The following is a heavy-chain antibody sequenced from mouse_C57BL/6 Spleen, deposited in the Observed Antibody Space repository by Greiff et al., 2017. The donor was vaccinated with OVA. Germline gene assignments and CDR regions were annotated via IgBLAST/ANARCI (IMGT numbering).Heavy chain of an antibody. CDR2: IYPGDGDT. CDR1: GYAFSSSW. CDR3: ARDPEGYYFDY. Sequence: VQLQQSGPELVKPGASVKISCKASGYAFSSSWMNWVKPRPGKGLEWIGRIYPGDGDTNYNGKFKGKATLTADKSSSTAYMQLSSLTSEDSAVYFCARDPEGYYFDYWGQGTTLTVSS. J-gene: IGHJ2*01. V-gene: IGHV1-82*01.